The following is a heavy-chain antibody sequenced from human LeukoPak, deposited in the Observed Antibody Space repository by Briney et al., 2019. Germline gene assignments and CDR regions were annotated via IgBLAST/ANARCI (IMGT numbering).Heavy chain of an antibody. CDR1: GYTLTKLS. J-gene: IGHJ4*02. D-gene: IGHD3-22*01. Sequence: ASVKVSCKVSGYTLTKLSMHWVRQAPGKGLEWMGGFDPEDGETIYAQKFQGRVTMTEDTSTDTAYMELSSLRSEDTAVYYCATDRHSYDSSGGQRYFDYWGQGTLVTVSS. CDR3: ATDRHSYDSSGGQRYFDY. CDR2: FDPEDGET. V-gene: IGHV1-24*01.